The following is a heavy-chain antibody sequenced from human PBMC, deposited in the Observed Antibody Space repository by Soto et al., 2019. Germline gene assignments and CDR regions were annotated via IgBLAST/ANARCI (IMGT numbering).Heavy chain of an antibody. D-gene: IGHD6-13*01. V-gene: IGHV3-9*01. Sequence: GGSLRLSCAASGCTFDDYAMHWVRQAPGKGLEWVSGISWNSGSIGYADSVKGRFTISRDNAKNSLYLQMNSLRAEATALYYCAKDTAPSDFYGMDVWGQGTTVTVS. CDR2: ISWNSGSI. J-gene: IGHJ6*02. CDR3: AKDTAPSDFYGMDV. CDR1: GCTFDDYA.